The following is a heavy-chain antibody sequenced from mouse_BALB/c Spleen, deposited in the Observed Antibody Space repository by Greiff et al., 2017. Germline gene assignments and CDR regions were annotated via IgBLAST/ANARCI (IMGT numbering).Heavy chain of an antibody. Sequence: EVQLQQSGPELVKPGASVKMSCKASGYTFTSYVMHWVKQKPGQGLEWIGYINPYNDGTKYNEKFKGKATLTSDKSSSTAYMELSSLTSEDSAVYYCARSGTVVAYYYAMDYWGQGTSVTVSS. D-gene: IGHD1-1*01. CDR2: INPYNDGT. J-gene: IGHJ4*01. CDR3: ARSGTVVAYYYAMDY. CDR1: GYTFTSYV. V-gene: IGHV1-14*01.